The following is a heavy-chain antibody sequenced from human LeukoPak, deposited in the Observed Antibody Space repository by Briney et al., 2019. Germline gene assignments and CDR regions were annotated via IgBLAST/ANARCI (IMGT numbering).Heavy chain of an antibody. J-gene: IGHJ6*02. D-gene: IGHD4-17*01. CDR2: IYYSGST. V-gene: IGHV4-31*03. CDR1: GVSISSGGYY. Sequence: SQTLSLTCTVSGVSISSGGYYWSWIRQHPGKGLEWIGYIYYSGSTYYNPSLKSRVTISVDTSKNQFSLKLSSVTAADTAVYYCARGGDYYYYGMDVWGQGTTVTVSS. CDR3: ARGGDYYYYGMDV.